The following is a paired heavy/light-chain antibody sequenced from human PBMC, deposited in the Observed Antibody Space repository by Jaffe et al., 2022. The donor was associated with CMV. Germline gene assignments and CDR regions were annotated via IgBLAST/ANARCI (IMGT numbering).Heavy chain of an antibody. D-gene: IGHD6-6*01. Sequence: QVQLQQWGTGLLKPSETLSLTCAVYGGSFSGYFWSWIRQPPGKGLEWIGKINHSGSTNYNPSLKSRVTISVDTSKNQFSLRLRSVTAADTAVYYCARGAGYSSSSYYHYYVMDVWGQGTTVTVSS. CDR2: INHSGST. J-gene: IGHJ6*02. CDR3: ARGAGYSSSSYYHYYVMDV. V-gene: IGHV4-34*01. CDR1: GGSFSGYF.
Light chain of an antibody. CDR2: GNN. CDR3: QSYDSSLSGWV. CDR1: SSNIGARYD. Sequence: QSVLTQPPSVSGAPGQRVTISCTGSSSNIGARYDVHWYQQLTGTAPKLLIYGNNNRPSGVPDRFSGSKSGTSASLAITGLQAEDEADYYCQSYDSSLSGWVFGGGTKLTVL. J-gene: IGLJ3*02. V-gene: IGLV1-40*01.